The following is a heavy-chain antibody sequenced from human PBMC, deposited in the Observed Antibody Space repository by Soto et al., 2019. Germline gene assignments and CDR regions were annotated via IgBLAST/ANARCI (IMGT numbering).Heavy chain of an antibody. CDR3: ARDPAYISGWYNWFDP. CDR1: CGSIVNFC. V-gene: IGHV4-59*01. Sequence: ALEILCLPNTVVCGSIVNFCWRRIRQPPRKGLEWIGYIYYSGSTNYNPSLKSRVTISVDTSKNQFSLKLSSVTAADTAVYYCARDPAYISGWYNWFDPWGQGTLVTVSS. CDR2: IYYSGST. D-gene: IGHD6-19*01. J-gene: IGHJ5*02.